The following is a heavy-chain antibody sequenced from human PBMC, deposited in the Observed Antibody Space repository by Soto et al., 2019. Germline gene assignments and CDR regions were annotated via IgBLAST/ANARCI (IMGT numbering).Heavy chain of an antibody. CDR2: ISYDGSNK. CDR3: ARDGEWELTDYYYYGMDV. V-gene: IGHV3-30-3*01. CDR1: GFTFSSYA. J-gene: IGHJ6*02. D-gene: IGHD1-26*01. Sequence: QPGGSLRLSCAASGFTFSSYAMHWVRQAPGKGLEWVAVISYDGSNKYYADSVKGRFTISRDNSKNTLYLQMNSLRAEDTAVYYCARDGEWELTDYYYYGMDVWGQGTTVTVSS.